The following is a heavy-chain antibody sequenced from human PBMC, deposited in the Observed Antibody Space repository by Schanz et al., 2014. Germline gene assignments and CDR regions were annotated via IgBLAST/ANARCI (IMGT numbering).Heavy chain of an antibody. J-gene: IGHJ6*03. Sequence: VQLLESGGGLVQPGGSLRLSCAGSGFTFSRFGMHWVRQAPGKGPEWVALVWSDGNTKYYVDSVKGRFTISRDNSMNTLHLQMDGLRVEDTAVYYCARDAVALVPEYFMDVWGKGTPVTVSS. V-gene: IGHV3-33*08. CDR3: ARDAVALVPEYFMDV. D-gene: IGHD2-15*01. CDR1: GFTFSRFG. CDR2: VWSDGNTK.